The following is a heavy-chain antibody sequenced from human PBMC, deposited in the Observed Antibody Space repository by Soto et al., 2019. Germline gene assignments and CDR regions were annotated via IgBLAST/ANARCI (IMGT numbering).Heavy chain of an antibody. CDR2: MNPATGAA. Sequence: QLHLVQSGAVVKKPGASVTVSCSASGYPVTAYYMQWVRQAPGRGVEWMGGMNPATGAAKYTHTFPGRVTMTSNTPRSPVFKEPGVLSSADTPVFYCATRGGVGVAGSAAFDMWGQGTLVTVSS. V-gene: IGHV1-2*02. CDR3: ATRGGVGVAGSAAFDM. CDR1: GYPVTAYY. J-gene: IGHJ3*02. D-gene: IGHD3-3*01.